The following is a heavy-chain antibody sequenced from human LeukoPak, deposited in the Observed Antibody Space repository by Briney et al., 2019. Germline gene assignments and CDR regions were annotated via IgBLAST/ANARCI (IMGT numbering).Heavy chain of an antibody. V-gene: IGHV3-23*01. CDR1: GFTFRIYA. CDR3: ARVEASGYDYGAFDY. Sequence: GGSLRLSCAASGFTFRIYAMSWVRQAPGKGLEWVSAIRGSSGSTYYADSVKGRFTISRDNSKNTLYLQVNSLRAEDTAVYYCARVEASGYDYGAFDYWGQGTLVTVSS. CDR2: IRGSSGST. J-gene: IGHJ4*02. D-gene: IGHD5-12*01.